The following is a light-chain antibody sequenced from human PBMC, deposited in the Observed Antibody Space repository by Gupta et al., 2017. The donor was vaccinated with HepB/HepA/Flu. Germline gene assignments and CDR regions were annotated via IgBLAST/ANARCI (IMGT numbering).Light chain of an antibody. V-gene: IGLV1-44*01. CDR3: AGWDDSLNGWV. CDR2: NNN. CDR1: TFNIGADT. J-gene: IGLJ3*02. Sequence: QSVLSQPPSASGTPGQRVTIYCSGSTFNIGADTLNWYQQIPGTAPKLLIYNNNRRPSGVPDRFSGSRSGTSGSLAISGLQSEDEAEDYCAGWDDSLNGWVFGGGTKLTVL.